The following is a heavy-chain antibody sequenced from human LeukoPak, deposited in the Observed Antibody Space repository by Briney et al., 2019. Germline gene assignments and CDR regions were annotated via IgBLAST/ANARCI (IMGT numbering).Heavy chain of an antibody. D-gene: IGHD3-10*01. CDR1: GFTFSGVW. J-gene: IGHJ6*02. CDR2: IVYDGRLQ. CDR3: VKGSGTNDYGMDT. Sequence: GGSLRLSCAASGFTFSGVWMQWVRQAPGKGLEWVAVIVYDGRLQYYTDSVKGRFTISRDNSKNTLFLQMNSLRAEDTAVYYCVKGSGTNDYGMDTWGQGTTVTVSS. V-gene: IGHV3-30*18.